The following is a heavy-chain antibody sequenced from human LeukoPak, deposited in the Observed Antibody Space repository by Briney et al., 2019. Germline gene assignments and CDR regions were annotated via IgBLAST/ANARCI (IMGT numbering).Heavy chain of an antibody. V-gene: IGHV3-30*04. Sequence: GGSLRLSCAASGFTFSSYAMHWVRQAPGKGLEWVAVISYDGSNKYYADSVKGRFTISRDDSKNTLYLRMNSLRAEDTAVYYCARDGGATTPAADYWGQGTLVTVSS. CDR1: GFTFSSYA. CDR2: ISYDGSNK. J-gene: IGHJ4*02. CDR3: ARDGGATTPAADY. D-gene: IGHD1-26*01.